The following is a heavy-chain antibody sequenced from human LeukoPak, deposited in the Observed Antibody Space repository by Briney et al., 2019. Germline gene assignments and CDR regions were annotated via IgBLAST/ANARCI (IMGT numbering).Heavy chain of an antibody. D-gene: IGHD4-11*01. CDR2: IYYSGST. Sequence: SETLSLTCTVSGGSISSSSYYWGWIRQPPGKGLEWIGSIYYSGSTYYTPSLKSRVTISVDTSKNQFSLKLSSVTAADTAVYYCAREVYTNYVGYYYYYMDVWGKGTTVTVSS. CDR3: AREVYTNYVGYYYYYMDV. V-gene: IGHV4-39*07. J-gene: IGHJ6*03. CDR1: GGSISSSSYY.